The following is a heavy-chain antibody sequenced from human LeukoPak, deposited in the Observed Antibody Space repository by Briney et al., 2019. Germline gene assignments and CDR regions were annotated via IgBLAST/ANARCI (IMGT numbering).Heavy chain of an antibody. CDR1: GGPFSGYY. CDR2: IDHSGST. J-gene: IGHJ1*01. Sequence: SETLSLSCAVYGGPFSGYYWSWIRQPPGKGLEWIGEIDHSGSTNYNPSLKSRVTISVDTSKNQFSLKLSSVTAADTAVYYCARPGYCSGGSCYGGADFQHWGQGTLVTVSS. CDR3: ARPGYCSGGSCYGGADFQH. V-gene: IGHV4-34*01. D-gene: IGHD2-15*01.